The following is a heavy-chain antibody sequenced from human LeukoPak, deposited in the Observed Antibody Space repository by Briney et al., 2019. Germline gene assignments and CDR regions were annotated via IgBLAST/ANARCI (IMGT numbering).Heavy chain of an antibody. Sequence: GGSLRLSCTASGFTFSNFVMHWVRQPPGKGLQWVTEISYDGNKKTYVDSVKGRFTISRDNSKNTLYLQMNSLRDEDTAVYYCARGAQKILSFGEYPSDAFDTWGQGTMVSVSS. CDR2: ISYDGNKK. CDR1: GFTFSNFV. D-gene: IGHD3-10*01. CDR3: ARGAQKILSFGEYPSDAFDT. V-gene: IGHV3-30-3*01. J-gene: IGHJ3*02.